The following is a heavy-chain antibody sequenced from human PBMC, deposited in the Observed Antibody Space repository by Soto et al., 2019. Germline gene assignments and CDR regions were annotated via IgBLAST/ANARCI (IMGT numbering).Heavy chain of an antibody. D-gene: IGHD3-22*01. CDR2: ISGSGGST. CDR1: GFTFSSYA. CDR3: ASPKLVPGYYDSSGYYHHFDY. Sequence: GGSLRLSCAASGFTFSSYAMSWVRQAPGKGLEWVSAISGSGGSTYYADSVKGRFTISRDNSKNTLYLQMNSLRAEVTAVYYCASPKLVPGYYDSSGYYHHFDYWGQGTLVTVSS. J-gene: IGHJ4*02. V-gene: IGHV3-23*01.